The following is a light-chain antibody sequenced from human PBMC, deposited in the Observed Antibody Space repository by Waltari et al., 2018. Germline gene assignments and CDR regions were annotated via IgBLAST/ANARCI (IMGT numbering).Light chain of an antibody. V-gene: IGLV2-8*01. J-gene: IGLJ3*02. CDR2: DVT. CDR3: SSYAGSNNFRV. Sequence: QSALTQPPSASGSPGQSVTISCTGTSSDVGGYNYVSWYQQHPGKAPKVMIYDVTKRPAGVPCRFSGSKSGNTASLTVSGLQADDEADYYCSSYAGSNNFRVFGGGTQLTVL. CDR1: SSDVGGYNY.